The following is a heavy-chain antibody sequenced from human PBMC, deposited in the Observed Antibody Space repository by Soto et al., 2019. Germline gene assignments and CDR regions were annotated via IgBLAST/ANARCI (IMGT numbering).Heavy chain of an antibody. CDR3: AKDRARDRFLEWFYGMDV. D-gene: IGHD3-3*01. CDR1: GFTFSSYA. V-gene: IGHV3-23*01. Sequence: GGSLRLSCAASGFTFSSYAMSWVRQAPGKGLEWVSAISGSGGSTYYADSVKGRFTISRDNSKNTLYLQMNSLRAEDTAVYYCAKDRARDRFLEWFYGMDVWGQGTTVTVSS. J-gene: IGHJ6*02. CDR2: ISGSGGST.